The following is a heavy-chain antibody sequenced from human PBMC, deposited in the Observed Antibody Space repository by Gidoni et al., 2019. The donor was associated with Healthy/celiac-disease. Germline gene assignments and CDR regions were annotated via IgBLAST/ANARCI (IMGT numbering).Heavy chain of an antibody. Sequence: EVQLLESGGGLVQPGGSLTLSCTASGFTFSSSALSCVRPAPGTGLEWVSAISGSGGSTYYADSVKGRFTISRDNSKNTLYLQMNSLRAEDTAVYYCAKVHGVVVVPAARGGVTDDAFDIWGQGTMVTVSS. CDR2: ISGSGGST. CDR1: GFTFSSSA. CDR3: AKVHGVVVVPAARGGVTDDAFDI. J-gene: IGHJ3*02. V-gene: IGHV3-23*01. D-gene: IGHD2-2*01.